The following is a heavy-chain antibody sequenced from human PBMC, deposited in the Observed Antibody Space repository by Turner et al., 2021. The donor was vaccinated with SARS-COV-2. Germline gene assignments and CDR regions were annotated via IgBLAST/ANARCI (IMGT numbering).Heavy chain of an antibody. J-gene: IGHJ5*02. CDR1: GYTFTSYG. Sequence: QVQLVQSGAEVMKPGASVKVSCKASGYTFTSYGISWVRQAPGQGLEWMGWISAYNGNTNYAQKLQGRVTMTTDTSTSTAYMELRSLRSDDTAVYYCAREPFTYYYDSSGNWFDPWGQGTLVTVSS. D-gene: IGHD3-22*01. V-gene: IGHV1-18*01. CDR2: ISAYNGNT. CDR3: AREPFTYYYDSSGNWFDP.